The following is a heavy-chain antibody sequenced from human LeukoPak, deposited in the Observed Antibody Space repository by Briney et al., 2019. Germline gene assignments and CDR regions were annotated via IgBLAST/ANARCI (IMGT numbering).Heavy chain of an antibody. D-gene: IGHD2/OR15-2a*01. CDR3: ARLQGTTEDAFDI. CDR2: IYYSGST. J-gene: IGHJ3*02. V-gene: IGHV4-39*01. CDR1: GGSISSSSYY. Sequence: SETLSLTCTVSGGSISSSSYYWRWIRQPPGKGLEWIGSIYYSGSTYYNPSLKRRVTISVDTSKNQFSMKLSSVTAADTAVYYCARLQGTTEDAFDIWGQGTMVTVSS.